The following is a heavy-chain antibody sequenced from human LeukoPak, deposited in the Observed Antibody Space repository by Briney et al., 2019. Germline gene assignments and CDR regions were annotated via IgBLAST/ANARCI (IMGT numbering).Heavy chain of an antibody. CDR1: GGSFSGYY. CDR2: INHSGST. Sequence: KPSETLSLTCAVYGGSFSGYYWSWIRQPPGKGLEWIGEINHSGSTNYNPSLKSRVTISVDTSKNQFSLKLSSVTAADTAVYYCASPHTRYCSGGSCGSYWGQGTLVTVSS. D-gene: IGHD2-15*01. J-gene: IGHJ4*02. V-gene: IGHV4-34*01. CDR3: ASPHTRYCSGGSCGSY.